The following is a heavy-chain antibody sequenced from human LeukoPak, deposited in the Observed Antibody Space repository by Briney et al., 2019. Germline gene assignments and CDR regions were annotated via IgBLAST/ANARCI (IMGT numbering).Heavy chain of an antibody. CDR2: IKPNSGCT. CDR1: RYTFTGYY. Sequence: SVKLSCKPARYTFTGYYMHLVRQAPGHRLEGWGGIKPNSGCTNYAQKLQRWVTMTTETSLSTAYMELSRLRSDGTAVYYCARADRLPAPFEYSGEGALVTASS. CDR3: ARADRLPAPFEY. J-gene: IGHJ4*02. D-gene: IGHD6-25*01. V-gene: IGHV1-2*04.